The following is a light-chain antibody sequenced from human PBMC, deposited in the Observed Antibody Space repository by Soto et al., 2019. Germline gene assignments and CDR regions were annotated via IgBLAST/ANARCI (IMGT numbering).Light chain of an antibody. J-gene: IGLJ1*01. CDR3: QSYDSSLSGFV. Sequence: QSVLTQPPSVSGAAGQGVTIPCTGRSSNIGAGYDIHWYQLFPGTAPKLLIFRNVNRPSGVPDRFSGSKSGTSASLSITGLQPEDEADYYCQSYDSSLSGFVFGTGTKLTVL. CDR2: RNV. V-gene: IGLV1-40*01. CDR1: SSNIGAGYD.